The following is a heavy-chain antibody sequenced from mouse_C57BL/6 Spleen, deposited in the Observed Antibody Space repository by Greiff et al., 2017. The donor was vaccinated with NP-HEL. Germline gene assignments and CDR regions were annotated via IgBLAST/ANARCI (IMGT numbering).Heavy chain of an antibody. D-gene: IGHD1-1*01. J-gene: IGHJ3*01. Sequence: VQLQQSGPGLVAPSQSLSITCTVSGFSLTSYGVSWVRQPPGKGLEWLGVIWGDGSTNYHSALISRLSISKDNSKSQVFLKLNSRQTYDTATYYCATSAIYYYGRPWFAYWGQGTLVTVSA. CDR3: ATSAIYYYGRPWFAY. CDR2: IWGDGST. CDR1: GFSLTSYG. V-gene: IGHV2-3*01.